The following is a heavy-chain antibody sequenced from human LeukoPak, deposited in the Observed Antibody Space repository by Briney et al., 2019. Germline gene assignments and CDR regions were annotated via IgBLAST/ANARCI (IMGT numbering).Heavy chain of an antibody. CDR3: ARVPYGSGSYQNFDY. Sequence: PSETLSLTCTVSGGSISSGDYYWSWIRQPPGKGLEWIGYIYYSGSTYYNPSLKSRVTISVDTSKNQFSLKLSSVTAADTAVYYCARVPYGSGSYQNFDYWGQGTLVTVSS. D-gene: IGHD3-10*01. J-gene: IGHJ4*02. CDR1: GGSISSGDYY. V-gene: IGHV4-30-4*01. CDR2: IYYSGST.